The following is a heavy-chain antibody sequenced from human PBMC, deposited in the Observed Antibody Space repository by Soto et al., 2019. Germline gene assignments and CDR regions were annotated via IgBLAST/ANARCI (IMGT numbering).Heavy chain of an antibody. Sequence: GGSLRLSCAASGFTFSNAWMSWVRQAPGKGLEWVGRIKSKTDGGTTDYAAPVKGRFTISRDDSKNTLYLQMNSLKTEDTAVYYCTTLPLNYYYGSGSYVDYWGQGTLVTVSS. J-gene: IGHJ4*02. D-gene: IGHD3-10*01. CDR3: TTLPLNYYYGSGSYVDY. V-gene: IGHV3-15*01. CDR1: GFTFSNAW. CDR2: IKSKTDGGTT.